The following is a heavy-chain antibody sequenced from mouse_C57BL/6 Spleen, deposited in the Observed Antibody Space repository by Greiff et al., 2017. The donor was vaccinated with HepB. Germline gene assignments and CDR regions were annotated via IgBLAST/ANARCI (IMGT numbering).Heavy chain of an antibody. V-gene: IGHV5-6*01. J-gene: IGHJ4*01. CDR3: ARQEGNDYEDYYAMDY. D-gene: IGHD2-4*01. Sequence: DVQLVESGGDLVKPGGSLKLSCAASGFTFSSYGMSWVRQTPDKRLEWVATISSGGSYTYYPDSVKGRFTISRDNAKNTLYLQMSSLKSEDTAMYYCARQEGNDYEDYYAMDYWGQGTSVTVSS. CDR1: GFTFSSYG. CDR2: ISSGGSYT.